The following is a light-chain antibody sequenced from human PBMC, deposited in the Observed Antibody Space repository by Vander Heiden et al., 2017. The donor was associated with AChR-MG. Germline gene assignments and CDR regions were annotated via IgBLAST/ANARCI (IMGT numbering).Light chain of an antibody. CDR2: DAS. CDR1: QDITSA. J-gene: IGKJ4*01. Sequence: AIQLTQSPSSLAASVGDRVTLTCRASQDITSALAWYQHKPGKAPKLLIYDASSWVSGVPYRFSGSGSGTDFTLTISSLQPEDFATYYCQQFNKYALSFGGGTKV. V-gene: IGKV1D-13*01. CDR3: QQFNKYALS.